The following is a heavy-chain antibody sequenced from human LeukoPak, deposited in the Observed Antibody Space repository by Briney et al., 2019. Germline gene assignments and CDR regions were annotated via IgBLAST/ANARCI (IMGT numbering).Heavy chain of an antibody. CDR3: ARAGQAARAAGLSFDP. J-gene: IGHJ5*02. Sequence: GRSLRLSCAASGFTFSSYGMHWVRQAPGKGLEWVAVIWYDGSNKYYADSVKGRFTISRDNSKNTLYLQMNSLRAEDTAVYYCARAGQAARAAGLSFDPWSQGTLVTVSS. CDR1: GFTFSSYG. D-gene: IGHD2-15*01. CDR2: IWYDGSNK. V-gene: IGHV3-33*01.